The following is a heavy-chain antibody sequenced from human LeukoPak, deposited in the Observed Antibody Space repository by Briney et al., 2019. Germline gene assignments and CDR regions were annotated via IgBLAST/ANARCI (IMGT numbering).Heavy chain of an antibody. D-gene: IGHD6-13*01. V-gene: IGHV4-31*03. J-gene: IGHJ6*02. Sequence: PSESLSLTCTVSGGSISSGGYYWSWIRQHPGKGLEWIGYIYYSGSTYYNPSLKSRVTISVDTSKNQFSLKLSSVTAAGTAVYYCARYPYSSSWYEPPNYYYYGMDVWGQGTTITLSS. CDR3: ARYPYSSSWYEPPNYYYYGMDV. CDR2: IYYSGST. CDR1: GGSISSGGYY.